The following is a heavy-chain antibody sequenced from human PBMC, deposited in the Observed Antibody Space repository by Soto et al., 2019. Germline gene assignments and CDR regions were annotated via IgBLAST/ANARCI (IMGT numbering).Heavy chain of an antibody. Sequence: QAQLVQSGAEVKKPGSSVKVSCKASGGTFNRETFSWVRQAPGQGLQWMGRIIPVLDLADYAQKFEGRVTITADTSTTTVYLDLSGLGSDDPAVYYCARGGKLGGDLDVWGKGTPVIVSS. J-gene: IGHJ6*04. CDR2: IIPVLDLA. CDR3: ARGGKLGGDLDV. V-gene: IGHV1-69*02. D-gene: IGHD3-10*01. CDR1: GGTFNRET.